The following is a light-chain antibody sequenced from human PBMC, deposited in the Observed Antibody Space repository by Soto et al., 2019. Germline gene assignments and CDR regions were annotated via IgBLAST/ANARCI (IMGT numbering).Light chain of an antibody. Sequence: QSVLTQPPSVSGAPGQRVTISCTGSSSNIGAGYDVHWYQQLPGTAPKLLIYGNSNRPSGVPDRFSGSKSGTSASLAITGLQAEDEADYYDSSLSALFGGGTKLTVL. V-gene: IGLV1-40*01. CDR3: SSLSAL. CDR2: GNS. CDR1: SSNIGAGYD. J-gene: IGLJ3*02.